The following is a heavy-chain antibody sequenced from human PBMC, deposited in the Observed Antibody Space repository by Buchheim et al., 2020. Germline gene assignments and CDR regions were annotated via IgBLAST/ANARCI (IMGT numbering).Heavy chain of an antibody. CDR2: IYSGGST. CDR1: GFTVSSNY. D-gene: IGHD2-2*02. J-gene: IGHJ6*02. V-gene: IGHV3-66*01. Sequence: EVQLVESGGGLVQPGGSLRLSCAASGFTVSSNYMSWVRQAPGKGLEWVSVIYSGGSTYYADSVKGRFTISRDNSKNTLYLQMNSLRAEDTAVYYCAKDEEYQLLYGGYYYYYGMDVWGQGTT. CDR3: AKDEEYQLLYGGYYYYYGMDV.